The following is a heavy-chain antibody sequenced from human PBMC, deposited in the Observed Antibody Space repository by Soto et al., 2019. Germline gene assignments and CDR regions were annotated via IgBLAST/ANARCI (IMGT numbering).Heavy chain of an antibody. Sequence: GGSLRLSCVGSGLTFSNYWMHWVRQTPGKGLEWVSAISGGGGSTYYADSVKGRFTISRDNSKNTLYLQMNSLRAEDTAVYYCAKDLDKLWSILGAFDIWGQGTMVTVSS. CDR2: ISGGGGST. CDR1: GLTFSNYW. J-gene: IGHJ3*02. D-gene: IGHD5-18*01. V-gene: IGHV3-23*01. CDR3: AKDLDKLWSILGAFDI.